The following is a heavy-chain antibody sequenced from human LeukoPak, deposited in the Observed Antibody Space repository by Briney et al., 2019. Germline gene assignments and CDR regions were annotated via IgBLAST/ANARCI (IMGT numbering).Heavy chain of an antibody. CDR3: AREPASRCCGL. CDR1: GGSFPSCY. V-gene: IGHV4-4*07. J-gene: IGHJ4*02. D-gene: IGHD2-2*01. Sequence: PSETLSLTCTVSGGSFPSCYYICLRQPAGKGLEWIGRIYTSGSTNYNPSLKSQVTMSVDTSKNQFSLKLSSVTAADTAVYYCAREPASRCCGLGGRGTLVTVSS. CDR2: IYTSGST.